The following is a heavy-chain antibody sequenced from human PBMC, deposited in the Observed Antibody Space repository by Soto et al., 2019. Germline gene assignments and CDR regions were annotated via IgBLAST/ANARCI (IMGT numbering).Heavy chain of an antibody. Sequence: SETMSLTCAVYGGSFSGYYWSWIRQPPGKGLEWIGEINHSGSTNYNPSLKSRVTISVDTSKNQFSLKLSSVTAADTAVYYCARGKIRTGSSWYVGYDYWGQGTLVTVSS. CDR1: GGSFSGYY. V-gene: IGHV4-34*01. CDR2: INHSGST. J-gene: IGHJ4*02. CDR3: ARGKIRTGSSWYVGYDY. D-gene: IGHD6-13*01.